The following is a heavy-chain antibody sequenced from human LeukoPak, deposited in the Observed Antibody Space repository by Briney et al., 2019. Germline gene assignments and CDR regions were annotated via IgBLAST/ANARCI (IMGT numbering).Heavy chain of an antibody. D-gene: IGHD2-15*01. CDR1: GFTFSSYA. V-gene: IGHV3-23*01. CDR2: ISGSGGST. CDR3: AKGLYCSGGSCYPRSAYYYMDV. J-gene: IGHJ6*03. Sequence: GGSLRLSCAASGFTFSSYAMSWVRQAPGKGLEWVSAISGSGGSTYYADSVKGRFTISRDNSKNTLYLQMNSLRAEDTAVYYCAKGLYCSGGSCYPRSAYYYMDVWGKGTTVTVSS.